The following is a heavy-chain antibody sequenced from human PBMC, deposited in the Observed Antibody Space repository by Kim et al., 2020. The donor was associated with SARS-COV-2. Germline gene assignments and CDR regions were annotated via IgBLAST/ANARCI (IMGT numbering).Heavy chain of an antibody. D-gene: IGHD6-13*01. CDR3: ARTRVVKDSRRLYWALADF. Sequence: SQTLSLTCVVSGDRVSSDNAAWNWIRQSPSRGLERLGRTSYRSNWYSDHAMSVHSRIRLHPDTSKNQFSLRLNSVTPEDTAIYYCARTRVVKDSRRLYWALADFWGQGTLVTVSS. J-gene: IGHJ4*02. V-gene: IGHV6-1*01. CDR1: GDRVSSDNAA. CDR2: TSYRSNWYS.